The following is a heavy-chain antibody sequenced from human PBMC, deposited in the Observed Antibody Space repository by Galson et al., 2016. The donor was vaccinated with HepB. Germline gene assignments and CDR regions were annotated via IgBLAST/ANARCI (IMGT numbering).Heavy chain of an antibody. CDR3: ARRKGKSYDRNDDGGMWYCDP. D-gene: IGHD3-22*01. Sequence: SVKVSCKASGYTFIRYAIHWVRQAPGQRLEWMGRINAGYGDTEYSQKFQGRVTITRDTYESTAYLEIFSLRFEDTAVYYCARRKGKSYDRNDDGGMWYCDPWGQGTLVTVSS. J-gene: IGHJ5*02. CDR2: INAGYGDT. V-gene: IGHV1-3*01. CDR1: GYTFIRYA.